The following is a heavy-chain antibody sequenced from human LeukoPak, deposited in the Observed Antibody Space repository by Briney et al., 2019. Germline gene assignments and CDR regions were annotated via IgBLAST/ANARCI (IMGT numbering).Heavy chain of an antibody. CDR3: ARMAPPGGYSSFDDY. CDR1: GGTFSSYA. Sequence: SVKVSCKASGGTFSSYAISWVRQAPGQGLEWMGGIIPIFGTANYAQKFQGRVTITADESTSAAYMELSSLRSEDTAVYYCARMAPPGGYSSFDDYWGQGTLVTVSS. J-gene: IGHJ4*02. D-gene: IGHD5-12*01. CDR2: IIPIFGTA. V-gene: IGHV1-69*01.